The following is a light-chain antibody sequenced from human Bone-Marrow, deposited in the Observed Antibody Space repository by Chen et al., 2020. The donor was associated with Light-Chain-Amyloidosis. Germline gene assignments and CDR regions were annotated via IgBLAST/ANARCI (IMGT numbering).Light chain of an antibody. J-gene: IGLJ3*02. CDR3: QVWDRSSDRPV. V-gene: IGLV3-21*02. CDR1: NIGSTC. Sequence: YVLTQPSSVSVATGQTATIACGGNNIGSTCVHWYQQTPGQAPLLVVYDDSDRPSGIPERLSGSNSGNTATLTISRVEAGDEADYYCQVWDRSSDRPVFGGGTKLTVL. CDR2: DDS.